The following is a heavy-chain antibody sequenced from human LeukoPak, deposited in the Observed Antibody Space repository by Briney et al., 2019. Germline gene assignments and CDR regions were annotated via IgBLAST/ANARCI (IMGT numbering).Heavy chain of an antibody. D-gene: IGHD3-10*01. CDR2: IYYSGST. Sequence: PSETLSLTCTVSGGSISSSSYYWGWIRQPPGKGLEWIGSIYYSGSTYYNPSLKSRVTISVDTSKNQFSLKLSSVTAADTAVYYCATLGITMVRGVPYNWFDPWGQGTLVTVSS. CDR1: GGSISSSSYY. CDR3: ATLGITMVRGVPYNWFDP. J-gene: IGHJ5*02. V-gene: IGHV4-39*01.